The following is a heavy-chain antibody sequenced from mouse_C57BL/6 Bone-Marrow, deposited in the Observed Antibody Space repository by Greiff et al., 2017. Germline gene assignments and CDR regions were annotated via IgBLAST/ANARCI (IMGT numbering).Heavy chain of an antibody. CDR1: GFSLTSYA. D-gene: IGHD1-1*01. Sequence: VKLMESGPGLVAPSQSLSITCTVSGFSLTSYAISWVRQPPGKGLEWLGVIWTGGGTNYNSALKSRLSISKDNSKSQVFLKMNSLQTDDTARYYCARFPIYYYGSSYFDYWGQGTTLTVSS. CDR3: ARFPIYYYGSSYFDY. J-gene: IGHJ2*01. V-gene: IGHV2-9-1*01. CDR2: IWTGGGT.